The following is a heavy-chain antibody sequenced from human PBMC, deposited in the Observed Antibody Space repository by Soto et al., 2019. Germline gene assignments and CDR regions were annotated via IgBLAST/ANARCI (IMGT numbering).Heavy chain of an antibody. CDR2: LNTDGSST. V-gene: IGHV3-74*01. Sequence: EVQLVESGGGLVQPGGSLRLSCAASGFTFSTYWMHWVRQAPGKGLVWVSRLNTDGSSTNYADSVKGRFTISRDNAGNTLDLQMNSLRAEDTAVYYCARGGSNSLSRGFDYWGLGTLVTVSS. J-gene: IGHJ4*02. CDR3: ARGGSNSLSRGFDY. D-gene: IGHD6-13*01. CDR1: GFTFSTYW.